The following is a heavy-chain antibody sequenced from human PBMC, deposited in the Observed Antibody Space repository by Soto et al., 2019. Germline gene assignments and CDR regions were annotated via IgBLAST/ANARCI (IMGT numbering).Heavy chain of an antibody. V-gene: IGHV1-69*01. CDR3: ARNHDVDTAMLEYYYCGMDV. Sequence: QVQLVQSGAEVKKPGSSVKVSCKASGGTFSSYAISWVRQAPGQGLEWMGGIIPIFGTANYAQKFHGRVTITADESTSTAYMELSSLRSEDTAVYYCARNHDVDTAMLEYYYCGMDVWGQGTTVTVSS. CDR2: IIPIFGTA. J-gene: IGHJ6*02. D-gene: IGHD5-18*01. CDR1: GGTFSSYA.